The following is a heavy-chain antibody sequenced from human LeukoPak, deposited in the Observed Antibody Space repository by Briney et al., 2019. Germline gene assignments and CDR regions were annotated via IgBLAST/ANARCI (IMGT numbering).Heavy chain of an antibody. J-gene: IGHJ6*02. V-gene: IGHV4-59*01. CDR2: MYYSGRT. CDR3: ARTFSESYYYYGMDV. CDR1: GDSISSYY. D-gene: IGHD1-26*01. Sequence: SETLSLTCTVSGDSISSYYWSWIRQPPGKGLEWIGYMYYSGRTNYNPSLKSRVTISVDTSKNQFSLKLSSLTAADKAVYYCARTFSESYYYYGMDVWGQETTVTVSS.